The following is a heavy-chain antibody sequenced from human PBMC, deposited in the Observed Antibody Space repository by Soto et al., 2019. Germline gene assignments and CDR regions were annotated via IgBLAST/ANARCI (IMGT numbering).Heavy chain of an antibody. CDR1: GDSVSNNSAP. J-gene: IGHJ3*02. V-gene: IGHV6-1*01. CDR3: ARDPVVVDLDAFDI. D-gene: IGHD3-22*01. CDR2: TYYRSKWYN. Sequence: SPPLSRPWAISGDSVSNNSAPCYWIRQSPSRGLEWLGRTYYRSKWYNDYAVSVKSRITINPDTSKNQFSLQLNSVTPEDTAVYYCARDPVVVDLDAFDIWGQGTMVTVSS.